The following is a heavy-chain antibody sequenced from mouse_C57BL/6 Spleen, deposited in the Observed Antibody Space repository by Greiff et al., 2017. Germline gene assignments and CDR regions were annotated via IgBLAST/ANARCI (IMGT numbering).Heavy chain of an antibody. V-gene: IGHV1-64*01. Sequence: VQLQQPGAELVKPGASVKLSCKASGYTFTSYWMHWVKQRPGQGLEWIGMIHPNSGSTNYNEKFKSKATLTVDKSSSTAYMQLSSLTSEDSAVYYCARDRGRESYAMDYWGQGTSVTVSS. CDR1: GYTFTSYW. J-gene: IGHJ4*01. CDR3: ARDRGRESYAMDY. CDR2: IHPNSGST. D-gene: IGHD1-1*01.